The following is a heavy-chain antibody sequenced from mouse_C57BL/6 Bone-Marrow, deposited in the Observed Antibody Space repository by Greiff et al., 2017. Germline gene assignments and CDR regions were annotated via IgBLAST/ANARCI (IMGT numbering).Heavy chain of an antibody. CDR2: IDPTDSDT. CDR3: ARGVYYGSPYYCDD. CDR1: GYTFTSYW. V-gene: IGHV1-52*01. J-gene: IGHJ2*01. D-gene: IGHD2-2*01. Sequence: QVQLQQPGAELVRPGSSVKLSCKASGYTFTSYWMHWVKQRPIQGLEWIGNIDPTDSDTHYNQKFKNKATLTVDKSSSTAYMPLSSLTSEDSAVYYCARGVYYGSPYYCDDWGQGTTLTVSA.